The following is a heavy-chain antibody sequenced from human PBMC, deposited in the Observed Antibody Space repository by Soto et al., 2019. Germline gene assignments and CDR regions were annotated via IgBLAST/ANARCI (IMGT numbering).Heavy chain of an antibody. D-gene: IGHD5-12*01. CDR3: VSGYDEADFDY. CDR1: GFTFSSYS. Sequence: GGSLRLSCAASGFTFSSYSMNWVRQAPGKGLEWVSYISSSSSTIYYADSVKGRFTISRDNAKNSLYLQMNSLRAEDTAVYYCVSGYDEADFDYWGQGTLVTVSS. J-gene: IGHJ4*02. CDR2: ISSSSSTI. V-gene: IGHV3-48*01.